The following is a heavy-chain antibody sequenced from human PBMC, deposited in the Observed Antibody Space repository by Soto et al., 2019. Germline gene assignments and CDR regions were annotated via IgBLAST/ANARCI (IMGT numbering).Heavy chain of an antibody. J-gene: IGHJ6*03. Sequence: EVQLLESGGGLVQPGGSLRLSCAVSGLTFSSYAMSWVRQAPGKGLEWVSALSGSGGSTYYADSVKGRFTIPRDNSKNRPYLQINSLRAEHTAVDCCAKDRSNYIFWSSGMDVWGKGTTVTVSS. CDR3: AKDRSNYIFWSSGMDV. V-gene: IGHV3-23*01. CDR2: LSGSGGST. CDR1: GLTFSSYA. D-gene: IGHD3-3*01.